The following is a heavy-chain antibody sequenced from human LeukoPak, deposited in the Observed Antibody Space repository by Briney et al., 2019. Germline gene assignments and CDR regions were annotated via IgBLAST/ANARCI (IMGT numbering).Heavy chain of an antibody. Sequence: SETLSLTCTVSGYSISSGYYWGWIRQPPGKGLEWIGSIYHSGSTYYNPSLKSRVTISVDTSKNQFSLKLSSVTAADTAVYYCARGGLDYFDSWGQGTLVTVSS. D-gene: IGHD6-19*01. CDR2: IYHSGST. CDR1: GYSISSGYY. CDR3: ARGGLDYFDS. J-gene: IGHJ4*02. V-gene: IGHV4-38-2*02.